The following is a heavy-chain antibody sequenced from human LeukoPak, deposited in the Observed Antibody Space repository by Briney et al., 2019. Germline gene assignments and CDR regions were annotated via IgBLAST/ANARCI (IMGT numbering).Heavy chain of an antibody. CDR3: ARHFPIFAPCYFDY. CDR1: GGSISSSSYY. Sequence: SETLSLTCTVSGGSISSSSYYWGWIRQPPGKGLEWIGSIYYSGSTYYNPSLKSRVTISVDTSKNQFSLKLSPVTAADTAVYYCARHFPIFAPCYFDYWGQGTLVTVSS. J-gene: IGHJ4*02. CDR2: IYYSGST. V-gene: IGHV4-39*01. D-gene: IGHD3-3*01.